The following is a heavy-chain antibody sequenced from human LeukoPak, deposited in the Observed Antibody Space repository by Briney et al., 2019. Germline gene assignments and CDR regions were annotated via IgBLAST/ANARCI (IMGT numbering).Heavy chain of an antibody. V-gene: IGHV3-74*01. CDR1: GFTFSSYW. Sequence: GGSLRLSCAASGFTFSSYWMRWVRQAPGKGLVWVSRVNSDGSSTNYAASVKGRFTFSRDNAKNTLYLQMSSLRAEETAVYYCATGQGHGMDVWGQGTTVTVSS. J-gene: IGHJ6*02. CDR3: ATGQGHGMDV. CDR2: VNSDGSST. D-gene: IGHD1-14*01.